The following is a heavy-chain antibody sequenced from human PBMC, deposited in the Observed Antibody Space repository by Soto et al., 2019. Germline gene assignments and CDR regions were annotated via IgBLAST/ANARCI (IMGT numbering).Heavy chain of an antibody. D-gene: IGHD3-10*01. J-gene: IGHJ6*03. CDR3: ARLPYGSGSYYNLQARPDYYYYMDV. CDR2: IYYSGST. Sequence: PSETLSLTCTVSGGSISSYYWSWIRQPPGKGLEWIGYIYYSGSTNYNPSLKSRVTISVDTSKNQFSLKLSSVTAADTAVYYCARLPYGSGSYYNLQARPDYYYYMDVWGKGTTVTVS. V-gene: IGHV4-59*08. CDR1: GGSISSYY.